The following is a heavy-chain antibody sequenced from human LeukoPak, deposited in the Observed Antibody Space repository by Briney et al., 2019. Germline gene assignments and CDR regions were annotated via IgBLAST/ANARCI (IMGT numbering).Heavy chain of an antibody. Sequence: SETLSLTCTVSGGSISSYYWSWIRQPPGKGLEWIGEINHTGSTKYNPSLKSRVSISVDTSKNQFSLRLTSVTAADTAVYYCARRHVQYTSSSDPYYFDYWGQGTLVTVSS. J-gene: IGHJ4*02. D-gene: IGHD6-6*01. CDR1: GGSISSYY. CDR2: INHTGST. V-gene: IGHV4-34*01. CDR3: ARRHVQYTSSSDPYYFDY.